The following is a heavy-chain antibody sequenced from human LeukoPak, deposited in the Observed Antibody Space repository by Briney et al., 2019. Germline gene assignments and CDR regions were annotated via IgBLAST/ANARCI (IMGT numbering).Heavy chain of an antibody. Sequence: GASLKISCKGSGYSFTSYWIGWVRQMPGKGLEWMGIIYPGASDTRYSPSLQGRVTISADRSISNAYLQWSNLKDSDTAMYYCAKRNQYQLRKYPNYYYYYYVDVWGKGTTVTVSS. CDR2: IYPGASDT. CDR3: AKRNQYQLRKYPNYYYYYYVDV. V-gene: IGHV5-51*01. J-gene: IGHJ6*03. CDR1: GYSFTSYW. D-gene: IGHD2-2*01.